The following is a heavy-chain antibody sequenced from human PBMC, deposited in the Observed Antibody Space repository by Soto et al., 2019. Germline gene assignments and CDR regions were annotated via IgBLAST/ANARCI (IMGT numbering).Heavy chain of an antibody. Sequence: VGSLRLSCAGSGFNVMSYWMSWVRQAPGKGLEWVASIKEDGSEIYYLHSVRGRFSISRDSAGNALHLTMNYLSAEDTGLYFCARDIGFDYVNWGQGTLVTVSS. D-gene: IGHD3-16*01. CDR1: GFNVMSYW. CDR3: ARDIGFDYVN. V-gene: IGHV3-7*01. J-gene: IGHJ4*02. CDR2: IKEDGSEI.